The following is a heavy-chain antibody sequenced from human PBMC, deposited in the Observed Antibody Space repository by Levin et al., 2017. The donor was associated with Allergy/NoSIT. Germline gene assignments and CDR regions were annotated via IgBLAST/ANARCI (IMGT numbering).Heavy chain of an antibody. J-gene: IGHJ4*02. Sequence: GESLKISCAVSGFTFSDYYMSWFRQAPGKGPEWVSYISHNGGTIYYADSVKGRFTISRDNAKRLLYLQMNSLRAEDTALYFCARDKDEDNAGNSFDHWGQGTLVTVSS. V-gene: IGHV3-11*01. CDR2: ISHNGGTI. D-gene: IGHD2-15*01. CDR3: ARDKDEDNAGNSFDH. CDR1: GFTFSDYY.